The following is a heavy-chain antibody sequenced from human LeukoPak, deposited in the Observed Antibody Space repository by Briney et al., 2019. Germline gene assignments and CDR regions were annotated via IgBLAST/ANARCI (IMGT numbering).Heavy chain of an antibody. CDR2: INPNSGGT. V-gene: IGHV1-2*02. CDR1: GYTFTGYY. D-gene: IGHD3-22*01. CDR3: ARDFDSSGYSGHDAFDI. Sequence: ASVKVSCKASGYTFTGYYMDWVRQAPGQGLEWMGWINPNSGGTNYAQKFQGRVTMTRDTSISTAYMELSRLRSDDTAVYYCARDFDSSGYSGHDAFDIWGQGTMVTVSS. J-gene: IGHJ3*02.